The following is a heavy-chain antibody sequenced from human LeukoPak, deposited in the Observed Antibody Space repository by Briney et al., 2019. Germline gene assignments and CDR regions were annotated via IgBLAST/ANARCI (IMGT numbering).Heavy chain of an antibody. CDR1: GFTFTKHD. V-gene: IGHV3-20*04. Sequence: GGSLRLSCDVSGFTFTKHDMSWFRRPPGKGLEWVSSNSRSGAYSHYAASVRGRFTISRDNSNDTLFLQMTGLQVADTAIYYCARGSLGPAYWGRGTLVAVSS. CDR3: ARGSLGPAY. D-gene: IGHD3-10*01. CDR2: NSRSGAYS. J-gene: IGHJ1*01.